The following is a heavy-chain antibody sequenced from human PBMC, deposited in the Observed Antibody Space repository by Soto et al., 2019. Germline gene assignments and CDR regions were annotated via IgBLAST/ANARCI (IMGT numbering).Heavy chain of an antibody. CDR3: ARRTRYYYYMDV. Sequence: LRETLSLTCTVSGGSISSYYWSWIRQPPGKGLEWIGYIYYSGSTNYNPSLKSRVTISVDTSKNQFSLKLSSVTAADTAVYYCARRTRYYYYMDVWGKGTTVTVSS. CDR1: GGSISSYY. J-gene: IGHJ6*03. V-gene: IGHV4-59*08. D-gene: IGHD1-1*01. CDR2: IYYSGST.